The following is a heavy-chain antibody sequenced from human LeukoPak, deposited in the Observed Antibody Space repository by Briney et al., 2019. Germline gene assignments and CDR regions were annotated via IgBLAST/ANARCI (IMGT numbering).Heavy chain of an antibody. CDR3: ARVFSGNSDDYYYGMDV. CDR2: INPSGGST. D-gene: IGHD4-23*01. J-gene: IGHJ6*02. V-gene: IGHV1-46*01. Sequence: ASVKVSCKASGYXFTSYYMHWVRQAPGQGLEWMGIINPSGGSTSYAQKFQGRVTMTRDTSTSTVYVELSSLRSEDTAVYYCARVFSGNSDDYYYGMDVWGQGTTVTVSS. CDR1: GYXFTSYY.